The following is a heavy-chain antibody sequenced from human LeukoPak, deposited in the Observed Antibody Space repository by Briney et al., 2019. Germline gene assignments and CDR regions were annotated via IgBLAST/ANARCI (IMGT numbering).Heavy chain of an antibody. CDR3: AKSGLQSAYKYYYMDV. D-gene: IGHD4-11*01. Sequence: GGSLRLSCAASGFTFSNFAITWVRQAPGEGLEWVSAISATGDATYYADSVKGRFTISRDNSRNTLYLQMNSLRAEDTALYYCAKSGLQSAYKYYYMDVWGKGTTVTVSS. CDR1: GFTFSNFA. CDR2: ISATGDAT. J-gene: IGHJ6*03. V-gene: IGHV3-23*01.